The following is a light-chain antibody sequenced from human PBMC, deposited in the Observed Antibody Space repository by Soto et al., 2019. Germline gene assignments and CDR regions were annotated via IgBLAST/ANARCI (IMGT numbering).Light chain of an antibody. V-gene: IGKV1-5*01. CDR2: DAS. Sequence: DIQMTQSPSSLSPSVGDRVTITCRSSRSISDWLAWYQQKPGKAPELLIFDASNLKSGVSSRFSGSGSGTEFTLTISSLEPEDLAVYYCQQREHWPPITFGQGTRLEI. J-gene: IGKJ5*01. CDR1: RSISDW. CDR3: QQREHWPPIT.